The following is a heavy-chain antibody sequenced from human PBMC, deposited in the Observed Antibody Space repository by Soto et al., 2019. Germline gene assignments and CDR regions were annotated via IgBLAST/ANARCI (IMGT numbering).Heavy chain of an antibody. Sequence: GGSLRLSCAASGFTFSSYAMHWVRQAPGKGLEWVAVISYDGSNKYYADSVKGRFTISRDNSKNTLYLQMNSLRAEDTAVYYCARDPIAPVLQYFYYDGMDVWGQGTTVTVSS. CDR1: GFTFSSYA. CDR3: ARDPIAPVLQYFYYDGMDV. J-gene: IGHJ6*02. CDR2: ISYDGSNK. D-gene: IGHD6-13*01. V-gene: IGHV3-30-3*01.